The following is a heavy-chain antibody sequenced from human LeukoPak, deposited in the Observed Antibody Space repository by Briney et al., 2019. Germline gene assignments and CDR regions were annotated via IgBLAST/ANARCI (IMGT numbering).Heavy chain of an antibody. V-gene: IGHV4-34*01. D-gene: IGHD6-6*01. CDR3: ARARYSSSWVYYYMDV. CDR2: INHSGST. CDR1: GGSFSGYY. Sequence: RTSETLSLTCAVYGGSFSGYYWSWIRQPPGKGLEWIGEINHSGSTNYNPSLKSRVTISVDTSKNQFSLKLSSVTAADTAVYYCARARYSSSWVYYYMDVWGKGTTVTVCS. J-gene: IGHJ6*03.